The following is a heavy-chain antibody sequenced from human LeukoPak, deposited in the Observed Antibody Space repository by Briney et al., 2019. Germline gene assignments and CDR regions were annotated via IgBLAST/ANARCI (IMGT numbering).Heavy chain of an antibody. V-gene: IGHV1-46*01. J-gene: IGHJ6*03. Sequence: GASVKVSCTASGYTFTTYYLYWVRQAPGQGLEWMGIINPSGGSTNYAQKFQGRVTVTRDTSTSTVNMELSSLRSEDTAVYYCARGPRITIIRGGQWHYYMDVWGKGTTVTISS. D-gene: IGHD3-10*01. CDR2: INPSGGST. CDR3: ARGPRITIIRGGQWHYYMDV. CDR1: GYTFTTYY.